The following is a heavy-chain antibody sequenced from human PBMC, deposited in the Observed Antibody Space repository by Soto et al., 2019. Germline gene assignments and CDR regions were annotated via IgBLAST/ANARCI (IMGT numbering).Heavy chain of an antibody. CDR2: FESGGSI. J-gene: IGHJ4*02. CDR1: GFSVRTSY. Sequence: LRLSCAASGFSVRTSYMSWVRQAPGKGLDWVSVFESGGSIYYADSVKGRFIISRDYAKNAVDLQMNSLRVEDTAVYYCARAGVTPHFFDYWGQGTLVTVSS. V-gene: IGHV3-53*01. CDR3: ARAGVTPHFFDY. D-gene: IGHD3-3*02.